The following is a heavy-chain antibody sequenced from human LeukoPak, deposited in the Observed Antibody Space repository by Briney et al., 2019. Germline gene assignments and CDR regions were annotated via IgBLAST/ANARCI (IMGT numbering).Heavy chain of an antibody. Sequence: PGGSQRLSCAASGFTVSSNYMSWVRQAPGKGLEWVSVIYSGGSTYYADSVKGRFTISRDNSKNTLCLQMNSLRAEDTAVYYCARGLNRSYYDYWGQGTLVTVSS. CDR2: IYSGGST. CDR1: GFTVSSNY. CDR3: ARGLNRSYYDY. J-gene: IGHJ4*02. V-gene: IGHV3-53*01.